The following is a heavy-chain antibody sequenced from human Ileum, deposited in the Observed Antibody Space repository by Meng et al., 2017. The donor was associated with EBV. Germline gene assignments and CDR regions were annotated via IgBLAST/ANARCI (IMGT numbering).Heavy chain of an antibody. V-gene: IGHV4-34*01. D-gene: IGHD4-23*01. Sequence: QVQGHPEGSGLLKTSETLSRTCSVYGGSFTNYYWTWIRPPPGKGLEWIGEIDHSGSTKYNPSLKGRVTISLDTSNNQFSLKLNSVTAADTALYYCARYGRCSGNSFYCFDPWGQGSLVTVSS. CDR1: GGSFTNYY. CDR2: IDHSGST. CDR3: ARYGRCSGNSFYCFDP. J-gene: IGHJ5*02.